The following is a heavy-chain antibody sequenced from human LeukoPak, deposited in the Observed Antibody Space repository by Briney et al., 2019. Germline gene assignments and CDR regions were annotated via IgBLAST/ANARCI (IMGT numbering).Heavy chain of an antibody. CDR3: ARVGYCSGGSCYRRGPHFDY. CDR1: GGSISSGDYY. D-gene: IGHD2-15*01. CDR2: IYYSGST. Sequence: SETLSLTCTVSGGSISSGDYYWSWIRQPPGKGLEWIGYIYYSGSTCYNPSLKSRVTISVDTSKNQFSLKLSSVTAADTAVYYCARVGYCSGGSCYRRGPHFDYWGQGTLVTVSS. V-gene: IGHV4-30-4*08. J-gene: IGHJ4*02.